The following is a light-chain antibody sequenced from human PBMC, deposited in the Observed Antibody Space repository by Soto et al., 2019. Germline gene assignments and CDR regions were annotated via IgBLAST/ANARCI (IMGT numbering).Light chain of an antibody. CDR3: QQYLIRPWT. CDR2: GAS. CDR1: QSVSGDY. J-gene: IGKJ1*01. Sequence: IVLTQSPGTLSLSTGEGATLSCRARQSVSGDYLAWYQSKPGQAPRLLIHGASNRATGIPARFSGSGSGTDFTLTIGSLEPEDLAVYYCQQYLIRPWTFGQGTKVDIK. V-gene: IGKV3-20*01.